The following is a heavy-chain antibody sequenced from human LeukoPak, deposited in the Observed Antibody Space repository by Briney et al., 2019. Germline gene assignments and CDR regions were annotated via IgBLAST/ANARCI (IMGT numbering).Heavy chain of an antibody. V-gene: IGHV4-59*01. CDR1: GGSISSYY. CDR3: ARDKGTSYLSSFDY. CDR2: IYYSGST. J-gene: IGHJ4*02. D-gene: IGHD6-6*01. Sequence: SETLSLTCTVSGGSISSYYWSWLRQPPGKGLEWIGYIYYSGSTNYNPSLKSRLTISIDTSKNQFSLKLSSVTAADTAVYYCARDKGTSYLSSFDYWGQGTLVTVSS.